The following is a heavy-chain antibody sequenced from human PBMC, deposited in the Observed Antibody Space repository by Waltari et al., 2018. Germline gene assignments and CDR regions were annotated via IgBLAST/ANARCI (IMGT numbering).Heavy chain of an antibody. Sequence: QVQLVQSGAEVKKPGASVKVSCKASGYTFTSNYIHCVRQAPGQGLEWMGVIHPSAGSTTYSQRFQGRVTMTTDTSTSTVFMELSSLRSEDTAVYYCARDLTVAGVRVAMDVWGQGTTVTVSS. V-gene: IGHV1-46*01. D-gene: IGHD6-19*01. CDR1: GYTFTSNY. CDR2: IHPSAGST. CDR3: ARDLTVAGVRVAMDV. J-gene: IGHJ6*02.